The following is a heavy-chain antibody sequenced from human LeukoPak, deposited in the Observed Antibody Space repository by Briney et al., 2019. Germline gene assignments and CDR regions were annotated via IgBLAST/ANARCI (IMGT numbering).Heavy chain of an antibody. CDR3: AKDGGATLRFLEWLSNRFDY. CDR2: ISGSGGST. D-gene: IGHD3-3*01. Sequence: GGSLRLSCAASGFTFSSYAMSWVRQAPGKGLEWVSAISGSGGSTYYADSVKGRFTISRDNSKSTLYLQMNSLRAEDTAVYYCAKDGGATLRFLEWLSNRFDYWGQGTLVTVSS. V-gene: IGHV3-23*01. J-gene: IGHJ4*02. CDR1: GFTFSSYA.